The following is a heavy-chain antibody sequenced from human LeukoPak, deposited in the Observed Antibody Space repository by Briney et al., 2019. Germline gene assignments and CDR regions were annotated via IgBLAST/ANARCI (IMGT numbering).Heavy chain of an antibody. D-gene: IGHD4-17*01. CDR3: ARDESGDYRGAFDI. CDR2: IIPILGIA. V-gene: IGHV1-69*04. CDR1: GGTFSSYA. J-gene: IGHJ3*02. Sequence: GASVKVSCKASGGTFSSYAISWVRQAPGQGLEWMGRIIPILGIANYAQKFQGSVTITADTSTSTAYMELSSLRSEDTAVYYCARDESGDYRGAFDIWGQGTMVTVSS.